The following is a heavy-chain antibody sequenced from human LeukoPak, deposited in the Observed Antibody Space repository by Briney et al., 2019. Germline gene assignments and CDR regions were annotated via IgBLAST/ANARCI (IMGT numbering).Heavy chain of an antibody. CDR2: IKQDRSEK. J-gene: IGHJ6*03. CDR3: TRAGGLVRGVHYYYYMDV. D-gene: IGHD3-10*01. V-gene: IGHV3-7*01. Sequence: GGSLRLSCAASGFTFTNYWMSWVRQAPGKGLELVANIKQDRSEKYYVDSVKGRFTISRDNSKNTLSLQMNSLRPEDTAVYYCTRAGGLVRGVHYYYYMDVWGKGTTVTISS. CDR1: GFTFTNYW.